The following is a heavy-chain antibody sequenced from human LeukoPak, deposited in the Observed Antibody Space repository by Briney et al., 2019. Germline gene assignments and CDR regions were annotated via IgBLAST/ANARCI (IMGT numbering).Heavy chain of an antibody. CDR3: AFQRGYKWSWFDP. D-gene: IGHD5-18*01. V-gene: IGHV1-2*02. J-gene: IGHJ5*02. CDR1: GYTFTGYH. Sequence: ASVKVSCKASGYTFTGYHIHWVRQAPGQGLEWMGWINPNSGGANSAQKYLGRVSMTRDTSISTVYMDLTSLRSDDTAVYYCAFQRGYKWSWFDPWGQGTLVTVSS. CDR2: INPNSGGA.